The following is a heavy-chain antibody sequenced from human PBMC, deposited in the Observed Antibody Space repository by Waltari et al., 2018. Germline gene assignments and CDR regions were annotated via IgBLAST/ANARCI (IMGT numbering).Heavy chain of an antibody. J-gene: IGHJ3*02. D-gene: IGHD3-10*01. Sequence: QVQLQESGPGLVKPSETLSLTCTVSGGSISSSSYYWGWIRQPPGKGLEWIGSIYYSGSTYYNPSLKSRVTISVDTSKNQFSLKLSSVTAADTAVYYCARAPYGSGSYNAFDIWGQGTMVTVSS. CDR2: IYYSGST. CDR1: GGSISSSSYY. V-gene: IGHV4-39*07. CDR3: ARAPYGSGSYNAFDI.